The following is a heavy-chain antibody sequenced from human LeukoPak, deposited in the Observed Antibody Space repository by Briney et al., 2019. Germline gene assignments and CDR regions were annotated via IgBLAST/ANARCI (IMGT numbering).Heavy chain of an antibody. Sequence: SETLSLTCTVSGDSISGFYWSWIRQPAGKGLEWIGRINTSGSTNYKPSLKSRVTMSVDTCKNQFSLKLSPVTAADTAVYYCARDRSYGPDHWGQGTLVSVSS. D-gene: IGHD5-18*01. V-gene: IGHV4-4*07. CDR2: INTSGST. J-gene: IGHJ4*02. CDR1: GDSISGFY. CDR3: ARDRSYGPDH.